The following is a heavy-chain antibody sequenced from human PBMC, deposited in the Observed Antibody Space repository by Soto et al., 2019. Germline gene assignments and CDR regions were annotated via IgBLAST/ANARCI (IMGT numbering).Heavy chain of an antibody. CDR3: ARGGYYDFWSGQNDY. CDR1: GFTFSSYA. D-gene: IGHD3-3*01. J-gene: IGHJ4*02. V-gene: IGHV3-30-3*01. Sequence: QVQLVESGGGVVQPGRSLRLSCAASGFTFSSYAMHWVRQAPGKGLEWVAVISYDGSNKYYADSVKGRFTISRDNSKNTLYLQMNSLRAEDTAVYYCARGGYYDFWSGQNDYWGQGTLVTVSS. CDR2: ISYDGSNK.